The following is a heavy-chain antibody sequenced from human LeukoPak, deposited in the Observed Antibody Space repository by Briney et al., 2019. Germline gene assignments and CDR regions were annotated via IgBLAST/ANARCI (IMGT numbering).Heavy chain of an antibody. CDR3: ARAPGSSGYRFDY. Sequence: GGSLRLSCAASGFTFSSYAMHWVRQAPGKGLEWVAVISYDGSNKYYADSVKGRFTISRDNSKNTLYLQVNSLRAEDTAVYYCARAPGSSGYRFDYWGQGTLVTVSS. CDR2: ISYDGSNK. J-gene: IGHJ4*02. D-gene: IGHD3-22*01. V-gene: IGHV3-30-3*01. CDR1: GFTFSSYA.